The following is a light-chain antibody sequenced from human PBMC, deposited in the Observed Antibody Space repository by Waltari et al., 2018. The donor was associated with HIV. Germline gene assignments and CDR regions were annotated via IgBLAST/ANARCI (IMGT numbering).Light chain of an antibody. CDR2: DNN. V-gene: IGLV1-51*01. CDR3: GSWFRSLRGGV. CDR1: SSRSPALGAAF. Sequence: QFVLPQPPPLSAPPGPKVTTSCSTSSSRSPALGAAFLSPYQHVPGEAPKLVIYDNNKRPSGIPDRFSGSRTATSATLAITGLQTEDEAIYYCGSWFRSLRGGVFGGGTKLTVL. J-gene: IGLJ2*01.